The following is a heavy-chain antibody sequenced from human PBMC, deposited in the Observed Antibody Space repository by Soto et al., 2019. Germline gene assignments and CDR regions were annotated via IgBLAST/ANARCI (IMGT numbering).Heavy chain of an antibody. CDR3: ARMETFGSLNWFDP. CDR2: MNPGSGDT. V-gene: IGHV1-8*01. D-gene: IGHD3-16*01. CDR1: GYSFTNND. Sequence: SVKVSCRASGYSFTNNDVSWGREATGQGLEWMGWMNPGSGDTGYAQKFQGRVTVTRDISIATAYMELSSLRSDDTAIYYCARMETFGSLNWFDPWGQGTLVTVSS. J-gene: IGHJ5*02.